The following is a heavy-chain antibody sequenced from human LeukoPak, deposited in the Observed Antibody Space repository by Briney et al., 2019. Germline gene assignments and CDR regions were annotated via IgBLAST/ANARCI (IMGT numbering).Heavy chain of an antibody. V-gene: IGHV1-18*01. D-gene: IGHD2-2*01. J-gene: IGHJ5*02. CDR3: ARDIDAVEVVPAAVRRFDP. CDR1: GYTFTSYG. Sequence: ASVKVSCKASGYTFTSYGISWVRQAPGQGLEWMGWISAYNGNTNYAQKLQGRVTMTTDTSTSTAYMELRSLRSDDTAVYYCARDIDAVEVVPAAVRRFDPWGQGTLVTVSS. CDR2: ISAYNGNT.